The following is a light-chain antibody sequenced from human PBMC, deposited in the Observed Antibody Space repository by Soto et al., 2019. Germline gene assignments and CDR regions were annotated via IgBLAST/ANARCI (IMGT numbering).Light chain of an antibody. CDR2: GAS. CDR1: QSVSSSF. CDR3: QQYDSSPWT. V-gene: IGKV3-20*01. J-gene: IGKJ1*01. Sequence: ESVLTQSPGTLSLSPGERATLSCRASQSVSSSFLAWYQLKPGQAPRLLIYGASSRATGIPDRFSGSGSGTDFTLTISRLEPEHFAVYYCQQYDSSPWTFGQGTKVEIK.